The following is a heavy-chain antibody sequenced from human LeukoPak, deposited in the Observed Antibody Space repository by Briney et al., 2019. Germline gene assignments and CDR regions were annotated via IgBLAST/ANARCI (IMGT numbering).Heavy chain of an antibody. CDR2: IYPSDSDT. Sequence: PGESLKISCKGSGYTFTTSWIGWVRQMPGKGLEWMGIIYPSDSDTTYSPSFQGQVTISADKSISTAYLQWSSLRASDTAMYYCARLYGRYFDYWGLGTLVTVSS. CDR3: ARLYGRYFDY. J-gene: IGHJ4*02. V-gene: IGHV5-51*01. D-gene: IGHD2-8*01. CDR1: GYTFTTSW.